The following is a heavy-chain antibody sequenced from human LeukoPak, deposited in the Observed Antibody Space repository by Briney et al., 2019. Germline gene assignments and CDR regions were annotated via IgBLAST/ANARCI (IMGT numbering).Heavy chain of an antibody. CDR2: IYYSGST. J-gene: IGHJ5*02. V-gene: IGHV4-59*01. D-gene: IGHD3-10*01. Sequence: SETLSLTCTVSGGSISSYYWSWIRQPPGKGLEWIGYIYYSGSTNYNPSPKSRVTISVDTSKNQFSLKLSSVTAADTAVYYCARETKWFGEFDRWFDPWGQGTLVTVSS. CDR1: GGSISSYY. CDR3: ARETKWFGEFDRWFDP.